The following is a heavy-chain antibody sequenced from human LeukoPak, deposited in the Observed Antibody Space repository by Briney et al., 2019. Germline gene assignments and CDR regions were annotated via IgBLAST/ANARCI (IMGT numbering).Heavy chain of an antibody. J-gene: IGHJ4*02. CDR3: AVAPGDY. CDR2: INPNSDYT. V-gene: IGHV1-2*02. CDR1: GYTFTDYY. D-gene: IGHD2-21*01. Sequence: VASVKVSCKASGYTFTDYYIHWVRQVPGQGLEWMGWINPNSDYTFYAQKFQGRVTLTRDTSISTVYMELTTLTSDDTALYYCAVAPGDYWGQGTLVSVSA.